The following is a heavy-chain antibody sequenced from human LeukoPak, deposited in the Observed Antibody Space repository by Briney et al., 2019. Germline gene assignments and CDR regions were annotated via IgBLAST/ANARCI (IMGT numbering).Heavy chain of an antibody. Sequence: PSETLSLTRTVSGVSISSSSYYWGWIRQPPGKGLEWIGSIYYSGSIYYNPYLKSRVTISVDTSKNQFSLKLSAVTAADTAVYYFAARGYSYGTLFDYWGQGTLVTVSS. D-gene: IGHD5-18*01. CDR1: GVSISSSSYY. CDR3: AARGYSYGTLFDY. V-gene: IGHV4-39*01. CDR2: IYYSGSI. J-gene: IGHJ4*02.